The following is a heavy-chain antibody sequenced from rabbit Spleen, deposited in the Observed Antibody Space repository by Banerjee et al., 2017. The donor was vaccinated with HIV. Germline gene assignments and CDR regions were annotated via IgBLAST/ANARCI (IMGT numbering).Heavy chain of an antibody. CDR1: GFSFSDRDV. D-gene: IGHD6-1*01. CDR3: ARGYSNGYNNYVNAFSL. Sequence: QEQLVESGGGLVQPEGSLTLTCKASGFSFSDRDVMCWVRQAPGKGLEWIACIYTGNGHIHYASWAKGRFTFSKTSSTTVTLQMTSLTAADTATYFCARGYSNGYNNYVNAFSLWGPGTLVTVS. CDR2: IYTGNGHI. V-gene: IGHV1S45*01. J-gene: IGHJ4*01.